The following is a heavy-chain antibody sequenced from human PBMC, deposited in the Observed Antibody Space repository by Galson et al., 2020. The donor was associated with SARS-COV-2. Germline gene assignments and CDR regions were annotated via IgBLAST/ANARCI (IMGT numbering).Heavy chain of an antibody. D-gene: IGHD1-1*01. J-gene: IGHJ4*02. V-gene: IGHV3-21*01. Sequence: GESLKISCAASGFSFSAYTMNWVRLAPGKGLEWVASISMYSDWIYYADSVKGRFTISRNNAKNSQYLQMNSLRVEDTAVYYCTRGGSRQGGTDYWGQGTLVTVSS. CDR2: ISMYSDWI. CDR3: TRGGSRQGGTDY. CDR1: GFSFSAYT.